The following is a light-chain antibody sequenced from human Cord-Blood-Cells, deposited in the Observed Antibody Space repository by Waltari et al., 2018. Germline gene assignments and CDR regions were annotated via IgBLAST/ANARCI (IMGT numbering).Light chain of an antibody. V-gene: IGLV2-14*03. CDR2: DVS. CDR3: SSYTSSSTV. Sequence: QSALTQPASVSGSPGQSITISCTGTSSDVGGYNYVSWYQQTPGKAPKLMIYDVSNRPSGVSNRFAGSKSGNTASLTISGLQAEDEADYYCSSYTSSSTVFGGGTKLTVL. J-gene: IGLJ3*02. CDR1: SSDVGGYNY.